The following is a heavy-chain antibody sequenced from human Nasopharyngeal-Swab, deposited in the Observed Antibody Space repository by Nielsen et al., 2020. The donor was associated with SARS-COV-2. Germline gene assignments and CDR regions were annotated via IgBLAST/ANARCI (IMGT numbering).Heavy chain of an antibody. D-gene: IGHD2-2*02. CDR1: GFTFSSYG. Sequence: GGSLRLSCAASGFTFSSYGMSWVRQAPGKGLEWVSSISASGATTYYADSVKGRFTISRDNSKNTLYLQMNSLRAEDTALYYCAKGLYDAFDIWGQGTMVTVSS. CDR3: AKGLYDAFDI. CDR2: ISASGATT. J-gene: IGHJ3*02. V-gene: IGHV3-23*01.